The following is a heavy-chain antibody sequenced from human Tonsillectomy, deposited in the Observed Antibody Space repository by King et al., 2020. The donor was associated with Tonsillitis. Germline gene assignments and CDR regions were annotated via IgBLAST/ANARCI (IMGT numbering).Heavy chain of an antibody. CDR1: GFTFSSYG. Sequence: VQLVESGGGVVQPGRSLRLSCAASGFTFSSYGMHWVRQAPGKGLEWVAVISYDGSNKYYADSVKGRFTISRDNSKNTLYLQMNSLRAEDTAVYYCAKAYDVWSGYFAYYYYYGMDVWGQGTTVTVSS. J-gene: IGHJ6*02. V-gene: IGHV3-30*18. CDR2: ISYDGSNK. CDR3: AKAYDVWSGYFAYYYYYGMDV. D-gene: IGHD3-3*01.